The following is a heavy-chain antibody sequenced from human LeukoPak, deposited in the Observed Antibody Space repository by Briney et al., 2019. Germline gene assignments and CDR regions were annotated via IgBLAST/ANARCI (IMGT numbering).Heavy chain of an antibody. CDR2: INHRGST. Sequence: SETLSLTCAVYGGSFSGYYWTWIRQPPGKGLEWIGEINHRGSTDYNPSLKSRLTISVDTSQNQISLRLSSVTAADTAVYYCARVIGGDAFDIWGQGTMVTVSS. J-gene: IGHJ3*02. CDR3: ARVIGGDAFDI. V-gene: IGHV4-34*01. D-gene: IGHD2-15*01. CDR1: GGSFSGYY.